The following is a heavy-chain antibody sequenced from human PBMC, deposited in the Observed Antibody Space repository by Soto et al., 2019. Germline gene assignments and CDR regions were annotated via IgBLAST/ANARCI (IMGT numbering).Heavy chain of an antibody. CDR2: ISYDGSNK. V-gene: IGHV3-30*18. J-gene: IGHJ6*02. CDR1: GFTFSSYG. Sequence: PGESLKISCAASGFTFSSYGMHWVRQAPGKGLEWVAVISYDGSNKYYADSVKGRFTISRDNSKNTLHLQMNSLRAEDTAVYYCAKYSDIGGNSGHYYYGMDVWGQGTTVT. D-gene: IGHD5-12*01. CDR3: AKYSDIGGNSGHYYYGMDV.